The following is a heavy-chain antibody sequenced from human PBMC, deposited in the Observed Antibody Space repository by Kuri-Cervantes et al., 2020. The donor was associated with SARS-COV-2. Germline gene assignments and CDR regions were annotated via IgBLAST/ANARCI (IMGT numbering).Heavy chain of an antibody. D-gene: IGHD2-2*01. Sequence: GESLKISCAASGFTFSYYWMGWVRQAPGKGLEWVANINQDGSEKYYVGSVKGRFTISRDKAKNSLYLQMNSLRAEDTAVYYCARDGWGSTSHNWFDPWGQGTLVTVSS. CDR3: ARDGWGSTSHNWFDP. V-gene: IGHV3-7*04. CDR2: INQDGSEK. CDR1: GFTFSYYW. J-gene: IGHJ5*02.